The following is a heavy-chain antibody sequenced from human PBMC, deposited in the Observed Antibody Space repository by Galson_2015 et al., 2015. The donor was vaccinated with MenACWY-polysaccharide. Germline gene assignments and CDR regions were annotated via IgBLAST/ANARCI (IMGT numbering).Heavy chain of an antibody. CDR2: ISGSGGTT. J-gene: IGHJ5*02. CDR1: GFTFNNYA. Sequence: SLRLSCAASGFTFNNYAMSWVRQAPGKGLEWVSAISGSGGTTYHADSVKGRFTISRDNSKNTLYLQMNSLRAEDTAVYFCAKRGVYGSGTFYTNNWFDPWGQGTLVTVSS. D-gene: IGHD3-10*01. V-gene: IGHV3-23*01. CDR3: AKRGVYGSGTFYTNNWFDP.